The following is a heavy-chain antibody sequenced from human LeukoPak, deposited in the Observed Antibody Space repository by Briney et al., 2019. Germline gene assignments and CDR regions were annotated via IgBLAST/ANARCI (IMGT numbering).Heavy chain of an antibody. Sequence: PSETLSLTCTVSGGSISISSYYWGWIRQPPGKGLEWIWSLYYSGSTYYNPSLKSRVTISVDTSKNQFSLKLSSVSAADTAVYYCARVGAGAGIDIWGQGTMVTVSS. CDR1: GGSISISSYY. CDR3: ARVGAGAGIDI. D-gene: IGHD4/OR15-4a*01. V-gene: IGHV4-39*07. J-gene: IGHJ3*02. CDR2: LYYSGST.